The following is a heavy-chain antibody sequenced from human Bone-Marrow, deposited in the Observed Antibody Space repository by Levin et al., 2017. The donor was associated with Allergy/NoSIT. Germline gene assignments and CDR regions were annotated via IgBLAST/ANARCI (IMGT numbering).Heavy chain of an antibody. CDR3: ARLSDRSGYLRRGALDI. V-gene: IGHV1-69*06. D-gene: IGHD3-22*01. J-gene: IGHJ3*02. CDR2: VIAIFGTT. Sequence: SVKVSCKATGGNFNTFAITWVRQAPGQGLEWLGGVIAIFGTTKYAQDLQDRVTITADKSTNTVYMELSSLRFEDTAIYYCARLSDRSGYLRRGALDIWGQGTLVSVSS. CDR1: GGNFNTFA.